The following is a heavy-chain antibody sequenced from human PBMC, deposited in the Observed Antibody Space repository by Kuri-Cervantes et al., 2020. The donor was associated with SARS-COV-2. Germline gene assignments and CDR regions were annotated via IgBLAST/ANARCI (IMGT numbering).Heavy chain of an antibody. J-gene: IGHJ4*02. CDR3: AKVGVATLSGDRHPVGY. CDR2: IRYDGSNK. V-gene: IGHV3-30*02. Sequence: GESLKISCAASGFTFSSYGMHWVRQAPGKGLEWVAFIRYDGSNKYYADSVKGRFTISRDNSKNTLYLQMNSLRAEDTTVYYCAKVGVATLSGDRHPVGYWGQGTLVTVSS. D-gene: IGHD3-3*01. CDR1: GFTFSSYG.